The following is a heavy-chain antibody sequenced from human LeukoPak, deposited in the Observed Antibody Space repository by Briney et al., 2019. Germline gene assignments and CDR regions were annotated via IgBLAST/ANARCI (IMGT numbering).Heavy chain of an antibody. J-gene: IGHJ4*02. V-gene: IGHV4-39*07. CDR1: GDSIRSSNYY. CDR3: ARSSFAATNIYSYFDY. Sequence: SETLSLTCTVSGDSIRSSNYYWGWSRQPPGKGLEWIGTIYYSGSTYNNPSLKSRVTISVDTSKNQFSLKLSSVTAADTAVYYCARSSFAATNIYSYFDYWGQGTLVTVSX. D-gene: IGHD6-6*01. CDR2: IYYSGST.